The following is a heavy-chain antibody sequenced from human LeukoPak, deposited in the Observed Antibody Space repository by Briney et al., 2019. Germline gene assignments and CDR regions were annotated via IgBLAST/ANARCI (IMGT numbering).Heavy chain of an antibody. CDR1: GYTFTSYG. V-gene: IGHV1-18*01. CDR3: AREDDTGRYMGDDAFDI. CDR2: ISAYNGNT. D-gene: IGHD1-26*01. J-gene: IGHJ3*02. Sequence: ASVKVSCKASGYTFTSYGISWVRQAPGQGVEWMGWISAYNGNTNYAQKLQGRVTMTTDTSTSTAYMKLRSLRSDDTAGYYCAREDDTGRYMGDDAFDIWGQGTMVTVSS.